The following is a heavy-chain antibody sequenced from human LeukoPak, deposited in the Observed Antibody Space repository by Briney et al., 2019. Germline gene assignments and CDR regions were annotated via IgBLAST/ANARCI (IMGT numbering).Heavy chain of an antibody. J-gene: IGHJ3*02. CDR3: ARAGGYRRDAFDI. CDR2: IIPIFGTA. Sequence: SVKVSCKASGGTFSSYAISWVRQAPGQGLEWMGGIIPIFGTANYAQKFQGRVTITADKSTSTAYMELSSLRSEDTAVYYCARAGGYRRDAFDIWGQGTMVTVSS. V-gene: IGHV1-69*06. D-gene: IGHD1-26*01. CDR1: GGTFSSYA.